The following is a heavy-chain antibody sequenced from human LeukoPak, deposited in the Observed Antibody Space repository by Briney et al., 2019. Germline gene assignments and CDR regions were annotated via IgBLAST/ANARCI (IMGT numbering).Heavy chain of an antibody. CDR1: GFTFSSYS. D-gene: IGHD2-15*01. V-gene: IGHV3-21*01. J-gene: IGHJ4*02. Sequence: GGSLRLSCAASGFTFSSYSMNWVRQAPGKGLEWFSSISSSSSYIYYADSVKGRFTISRDNAKNSLYLQMNSLRAEDTAVYYCASVDCSGGSCYSGVIGYWGQGTLVTVSS. CDR2: ISSSSSYI. CDR3: ASVDCSGGSCYSGVIGY.